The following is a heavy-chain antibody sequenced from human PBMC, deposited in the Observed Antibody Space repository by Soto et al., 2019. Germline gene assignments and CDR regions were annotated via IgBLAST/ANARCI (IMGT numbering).Heavy chain of an antibody. CDR2: INPSGGST. J-gene: IGHJ6*02. D-gene: IGHD3-9*01. CDR3: ARGSGPAYYDILTGYYVYGYYYGMDV. CDR1: GYTFTSYY. V-gene: IGHV1-46*01. Sequence: ASVKVSCKASGYTFTSYYMHWVRQAPXQGLEWMGIINPSGGSTSYAQKFQGRVTMTRDTSTSTVYMELSSLRSEDTAVYYCARGSGPAYYDILTGYYVYGYYYGMDVWGQGTTVTVSS.